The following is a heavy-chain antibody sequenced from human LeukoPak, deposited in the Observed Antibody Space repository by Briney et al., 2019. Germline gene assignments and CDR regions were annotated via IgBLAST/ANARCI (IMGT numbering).Heavy chain of an antibody. CDR2: IYNRGST. V-gene: IGHV4-59*01. D-gene: IGHD6-19*01. J-gene: IGHJ3*02. CDR1: GGSISSYY. Sequence: PSETLSLTCTVSGGSISSYYWSWIRQPPGKGLEWIGYIYNRGSTNYNPSLKSRVAISVDMSKNQFSLKLSSVTAADTAVYYCARDRPGIVVAGDAFDIWGQGTMVTVSS. CDR3: ARDRPGIVVAGDAFDI.